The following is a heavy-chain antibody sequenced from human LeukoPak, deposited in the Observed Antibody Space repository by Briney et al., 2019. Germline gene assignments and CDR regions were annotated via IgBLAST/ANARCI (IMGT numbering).Heavy chain of an antibody. Sequence: SETLSLTCTVSGGSISSFYWSWIRQPPEKGLEGIGYIYNSGSTYYNPSLKSRVTISVDTSKNQFSLKLSSVTAADTAVYYCARGIRYCSSTSCYLGWFDPWGRGTLVTVSS. CDR1: GGSISSFY. CDR3: ARGIRYCSSTSCYLGWFDP. CDR2: IYNSGST. V-gene: IGHV4-59*08. J-gene: IGHJ5*02. D-gene: IGHD2-2*01.